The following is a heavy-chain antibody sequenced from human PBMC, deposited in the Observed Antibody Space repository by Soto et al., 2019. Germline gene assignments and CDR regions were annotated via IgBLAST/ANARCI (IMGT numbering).Heavy chain of an antibody. J-gene: IGHJ3*02. D-gene: IGHD1-26*01. CDR2: IYYSGST. Sequence: SETLSLTCTVSGGSISSYYWSWIRQPPGKGLEWIGYIYYSGSTNYNPSLKSRVTISVDTSKNQFSLKLSSVTAAGTAVYYCARGLGGSFDIWGQGTMVTVSS. CDR1: GGSISSYY. V-gene: IGHV4-59*01. CDR3: ARGLGGSFDI.